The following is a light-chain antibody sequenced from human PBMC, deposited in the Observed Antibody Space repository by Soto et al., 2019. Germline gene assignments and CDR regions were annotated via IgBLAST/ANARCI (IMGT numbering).Light chain of an antibody. CDR1: QIVSSN. CDR3: QQYNNWPPYT. Sequence: EIVMTQSPATLSVSPGERATLSCRASQIVSSNLAWYQQKPGQAPRLLIYGASTRATGIPARFSGSGSGTEFTLTISSLQSEDFAVYYCQQYNNWPPYTFGQGTKLEMK. V-gene: IGKV3-15*01. J-gene: IGKJ2*01. CDR2: GAS.